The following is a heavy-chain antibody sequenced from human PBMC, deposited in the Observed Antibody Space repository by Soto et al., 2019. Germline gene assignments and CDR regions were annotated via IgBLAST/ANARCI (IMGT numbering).Heavy chain of an antibody. V-gene: IGHV4-34*01. CDR2: INHSGST. Sequence: QVQLQQWGAGLLKPSETLSLTCAVYGGSFSGYYWSWIRQPPGKGLEWIGEINHSGSTNYNPSLKIRVTISVATAKNQFSRKLSSVTAADTAVYYCARVLPYSSSWYSYNWFDPWGQGTLVTVSS. J-gene: IGHJ5*02. CDR1: GGSFSGYY. D-gene: IGHD6-13*01. CDR3: ARVLPYSSSWYSYNWFDP.